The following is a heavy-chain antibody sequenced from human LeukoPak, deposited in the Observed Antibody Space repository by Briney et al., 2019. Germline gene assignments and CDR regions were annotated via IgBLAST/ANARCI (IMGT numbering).Heavy chain of an antibody. D-gene: IGHD3-3*01. Sequence: PGGSLRLSCTGSGFTFSDYWMTGARQAPGKGLEWVDNLRPDGSDKYYVDSVKGRFTISRDNAKKLVYLQMNSLRAEDTAVYYCARDAYDDASESWGQGTLVTVSS. CDR2: LRPDGSDK. V-gene: IGHV3-7*01. CDR1: GFTFSDYW. J-gene: IGHJ5*02. CDR3: ARDAYDDASES.